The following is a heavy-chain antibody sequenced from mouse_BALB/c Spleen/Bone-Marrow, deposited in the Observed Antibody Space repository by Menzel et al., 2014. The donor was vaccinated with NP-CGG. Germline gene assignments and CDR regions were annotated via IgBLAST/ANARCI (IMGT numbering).Heavy chain of an antibody. J-gene: IGHJ2*01. CDR3: ARLSLLRGCFDC. D-gene: IGHD1-2*01. CDR1: GYTFTSYY. V-gene: IGHV1-53*01. CDR2: INPSNGGT. Sequence: QVQLQQSGAELVKPGTSVKLSCKASGYTFTSYYIYWVKQRPGQGLKWIGEINPSNGGTNFNEKFKSKATLTVDKSSSTACMQLSSLTSEDSAVYYCARLSLLRGCFDCWGQGTTLAVSS.